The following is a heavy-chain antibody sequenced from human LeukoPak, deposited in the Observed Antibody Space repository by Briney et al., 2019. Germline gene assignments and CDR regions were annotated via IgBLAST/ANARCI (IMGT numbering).Heavy chain of an antibody. D-gene: IGHD3-3*01. V-gene: IGHV3-23*01. Sequence: GGSLRLSCAASGFTFSSYAMSWVRQAPGKGLEWVSAISGSGGSTYYADSVKGRFTISRDNSKNTLYLQMNSLRAEDTAVYYCAKDMGLPASYDFWSGYYNADYWGQGTLVTVSS. J-gene: IGHJ4*02. CDR3: AKDMGLPASYDFWSGYYNADY. CDR2: ISGSGGST. CDR1: GFTFSSYA.